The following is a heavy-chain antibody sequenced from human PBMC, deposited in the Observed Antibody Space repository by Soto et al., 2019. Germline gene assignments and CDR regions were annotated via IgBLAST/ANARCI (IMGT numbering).Heavy chain of an antibody. Sequence: HPGGSLRLSCAASGFTFSKYTMNWVRQAPGKGLEWVSSISGSGGSTYYADSVKGRFTISRDNSKNTLYLQMNSLRAEDTAVYYCAKARDRKLELRGSPVFDPWGQGTLVTVSS. CDR1: GFTFSKYT. D-gene: IGHD1-7*01. CDR3: AKARDRKLELRGSPVFDP. CDR2: ISGSGGST. V-gene: IGHV3-23*01. J-gene: IGHJ5*02.